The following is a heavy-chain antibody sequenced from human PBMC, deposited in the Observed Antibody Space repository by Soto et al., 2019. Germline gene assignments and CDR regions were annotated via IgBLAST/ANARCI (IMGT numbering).Heavy chain of an antibody. D-gene: IGHD3-3*01. CDR1: GFTFSDYG. CDR3: ARDSVRFLEHFSKDYFDY. Sequence: QVHLVESGGGVVQPGGSLRLSCAGSGFTFSDYGMHWVRQAPGKVLAGVAVLWYDGSGEYYTDSVRGRFTISRVNSKNTLYLQMNNLRDEDTGVYYCARDSVRFLEHFSKDYFDYWGQGTRVTVSS. CDR2: LWYDGSGE. V-gene: IGHV3-33*08. J-gene: IGHJ4*02.